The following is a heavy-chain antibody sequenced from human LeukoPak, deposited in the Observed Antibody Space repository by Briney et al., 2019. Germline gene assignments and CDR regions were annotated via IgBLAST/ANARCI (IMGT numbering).Heavy chain of an antibody. J-gene: IGHJ3*02. D-gene: IGHD3-22*01. CDR2: IYYNGNT. CDR1: GASISSSY. V-gene: IGHV4-59*01. CDR3: VRGNYDNRGYSNAFDI. Sequence: PSGTLSLTCTVSGASISSSYWSWVRQPPGKRLEWIGFIYYNGNTNSNPSLKSRVTISVDTSKNQFSLKLNSVTAADTAVYYCVRGNYDNRGYSNAFDIWGQGAMVTVSS.